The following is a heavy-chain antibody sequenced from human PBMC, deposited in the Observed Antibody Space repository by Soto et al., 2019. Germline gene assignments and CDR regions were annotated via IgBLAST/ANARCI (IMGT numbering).Heavy chain of an antibody. CDR1: GFTFSSYG. J-gene: IGHJ4*02. CDR3: ARDREISIGASSGYYLLDY. Sequence: GGSLRLSCAASGFTFSSYGMHWVRQAPGKGLEWVAVIWYDGSNKYYADSVKGRFTISRDNSKNTLYLQMNSLRAEDTAVYYCARDREISIGASSGYYLLDYWGQGTLVTVSS. CDR2: IWYDGSNK. V-gene: IGHV3-33*01. D-gene: IGHD3-22*01.